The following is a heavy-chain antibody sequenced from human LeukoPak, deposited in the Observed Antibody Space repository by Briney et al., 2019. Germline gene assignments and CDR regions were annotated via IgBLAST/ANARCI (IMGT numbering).Heavy chain of an antibody. J-gene: IGHJ4*02. D-gene: IGHD3-22*01. Sequence: GGSLRLSCAVSGITLSNYGMSWVRQAPGKGLEWVAGISGGGGGTSYADSVKGRFTISRDNPKNTLYLQMNNLRAEDTAAYFCAKRGVVIRVILVGFHKEAYYFDSWGQGALVTVSS. CDR2: ISGGGGGT. CDR3: AKRGVVIRVILVGFHKEAYYFDS. V-gene: IGHV3-23*01. CDR1: GITLSNYG.